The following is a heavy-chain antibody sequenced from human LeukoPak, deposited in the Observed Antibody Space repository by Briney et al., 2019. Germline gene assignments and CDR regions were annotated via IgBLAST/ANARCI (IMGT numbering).Heavy chain of an antibody. CDR2: IKQDGSEK. CDR1: GFTFSSYW. J-gene: IGHJ6*03. Sequence: PGGSLRLSCAASGFTFSSYWVSWVRQAPGVGLEWVANIKQDGSEKDYVDSVKGRFTISRDNAKNSLYLQMNSLRAEDTAVYYCAKDLSSNYMDVWGKGTTVTVSS. D-gene: IGHD3-10*01. CDR3: AKDLSSNYMDV. V-gene: IGHV3-7*01.